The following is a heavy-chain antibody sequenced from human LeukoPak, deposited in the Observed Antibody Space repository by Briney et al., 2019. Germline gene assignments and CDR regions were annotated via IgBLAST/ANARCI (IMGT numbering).Heavy chain of an antibody. J-gene: IGHJ4*02. D-gene: IGHD2-2*01. Sequence: GGSLRLSCAASGFTFSDYWMSWVRQAPGKGLEWVANIKQHGTEKYYVDSVKGRFTISRDNAKRSLFLQMNSLRAEDMAVYYCASALPADRFDYWGQGPLVTVSS. CDR2: IKQHGTEK. V-gene: IGHV3-7*01. CDR3: ASALPADRFDY. CDR1: GFTFSDYW.